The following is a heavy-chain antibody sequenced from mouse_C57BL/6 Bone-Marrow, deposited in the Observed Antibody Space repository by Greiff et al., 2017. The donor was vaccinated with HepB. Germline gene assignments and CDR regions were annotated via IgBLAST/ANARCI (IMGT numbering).Heavy chain of an antibody. V-gene: IGHV1-55*01. D-gene: IGHD2-3*01. CDR3: AIYDGYPWFAY. CDR1: GYTFTSYW. Sequence: VQLQQSGAELVKSGASVKMSCKASGYTFTSYWITWVKQRPGQGLEWIGDIYPGSGSTNYNEKFKSKATLTVDTSSSTAYMQLSSLTSEDSAVYYCAIYDGYPWFAYWGQGTLVTVSA. J-gene: IGHJ3*01. CDR2: IYPGSGST.